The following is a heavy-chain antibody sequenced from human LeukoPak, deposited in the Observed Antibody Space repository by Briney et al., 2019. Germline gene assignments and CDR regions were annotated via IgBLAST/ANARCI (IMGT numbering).Heavy chain of an antibody. CDR3: ARDKSGHSGNYYDY. Sequence: ASVKVSCKSSGYSFTTYGISWVRQAPGQGLEWMGWISANNGNTNYAQKVQGRVTMTTDTFTSTAYMELRSLRSDDTAVYYCARDKSGHSGNYYDYWGQGTLVTVSS. V-gene: IGHV1-18*01. D-gene: IGHD5-12*01. CDR2: ISANNGNT. J-gene: IGHJ4*02. CDR1: GYSFTTYG.